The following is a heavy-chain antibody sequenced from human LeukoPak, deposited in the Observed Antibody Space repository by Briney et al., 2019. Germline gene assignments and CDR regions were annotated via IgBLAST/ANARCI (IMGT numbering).Heavy chain of an antibody. CDR3: ARQRSDFWSQGYFDY. J-gene: IGHJ4*02. D-gene: IGHD3-3*01. V-gene: IGHV5-51*01. CDR1: GYSFTSYW. Sequence: GESLKISCKGSGYSFTSYWIGWVRQMPGKGLEWMGIIYPGDSDTRYSPSFQGQVTISADKSISTAYLQWSSLKASDTAMYYCARQRSDFWSQGYFDYWGQGTLVTVSS. CDR2: IYPGDSDT.